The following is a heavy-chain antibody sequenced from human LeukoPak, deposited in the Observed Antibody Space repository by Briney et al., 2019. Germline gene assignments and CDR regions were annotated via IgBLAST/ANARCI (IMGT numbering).Heavy chain of an antibody. CDR2: IIPIFGTA. J-gene: IGHJ4*02. CDR1: GYTFTGYY. Sequence: GASVKVSCKASGYTFTGYYMHWVRQAPGQGLEWMGGIIPIFGTANYAQKFQGRVTITADESTSTAYMELSGLRSEDTAVYYCAKSYYYYDSSGNDYWGQGTLVTVSS. D-gene: IGHD3-22*01. V-gene: IGHV1-69*13. CDR3: AKSYYYYDSSGNDY.